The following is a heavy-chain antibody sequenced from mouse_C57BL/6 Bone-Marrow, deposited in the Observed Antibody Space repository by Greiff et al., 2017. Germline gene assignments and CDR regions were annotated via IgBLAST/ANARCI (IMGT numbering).Heavy chain of an antibody. CDR2: IYPGDGDT. CDR1: GYAFSSSW. CDR3: ARNNYSNFYYAMDY. J-gene: IGHJ4*01. Sequence: QVQLQQSGPELVKPGASVKISCKASGYAFSSSWMNWVKQRPGKGLEWIGRIYPGDGDTNYNGKLKGKATLTADKSSSTAYMQLSSLTSEDSAVYFCARNNYSNFYYAMDYWGQGTSVTVSS. V-gene: IGHV1-82*01. D-gene: IGHD2-5*01.